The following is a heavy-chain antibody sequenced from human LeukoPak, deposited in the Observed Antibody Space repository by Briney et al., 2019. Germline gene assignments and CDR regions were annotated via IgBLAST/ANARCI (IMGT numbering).Heavy chain of an antibody. D-gene: IGHD1-26*01. CDR3: AKDSSLIVGATTFDY. Sequence: GGSLRLSCAASGFTFSSYGMHWVRQAPGKGLEWVAVIWYDGSNKYYADSVKGRFTISRDNSKNALYLQMSSLRAEDTAVYYCAKDSSLIVGATTFDYWGQGTLVTVSS. CDR1: GFTFSSYG. J-gene: IGHJ4*02. V-gene: IGHV3-33*06. CDR2: IWYDGSNK.